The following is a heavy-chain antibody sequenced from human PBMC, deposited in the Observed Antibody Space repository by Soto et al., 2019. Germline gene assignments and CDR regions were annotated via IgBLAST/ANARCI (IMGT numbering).Heavy chain of an antibody. D-gene: IGHD2-15*01. Sequence: QVQLVQSGAEVKKPGSSVKVSCKASGGTFSSYAISWVRQAPGQGLEWMGGIIPIFGTANYAQKFQGRVTITAEECTSRAYRELSRLRSEDTAVYYCAGRYCSGGSCYSDWFDPWGQGTLVTVSS. CDR2: IIPIFGTA. CDR3: AGRYCSGGSCYSDWFDP. V-gene: IGHV1-69*01. CDR1: GGTFSSYA. J-gene: IGHJ5*02.